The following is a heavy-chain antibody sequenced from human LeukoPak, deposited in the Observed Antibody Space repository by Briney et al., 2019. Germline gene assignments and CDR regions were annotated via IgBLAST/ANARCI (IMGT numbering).Heavy chain of an antibody. CDR1: GFSVSSNY. CDR2: IYSGDRT. D-gene: IGHD5-18*01. CDR3: AREVTDTARYYYYMDV. Sequence: SGGSLRLSCAASGFSVSSNYMSWVRQAPGKGLEWVSVIYSGDRTYYADSVKGRFTISRDNAENTLYLQMNSLRAEDTAVYYCAREVTDTARYYYYMDVWGQGTLVTVSS. V-gene: IGHV3-53*01. J-gene: IGHJ6*03.